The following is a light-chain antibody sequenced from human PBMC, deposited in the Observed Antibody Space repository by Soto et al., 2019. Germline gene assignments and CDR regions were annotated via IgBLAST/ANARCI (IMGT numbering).Light chain of an antibody. Sequence: GDRVTITCRASQSINTWLAWYQQKPGKAPKLLIYDAFSLESGVPSRFSGSGSGTDFTLTISRLEPEDFAVYYCQQYGSSPLTFGGGTKVDIK. CDR1: QSINTW. CDR2: DAF. J-gene: IGKJ4*01. V-gene: IGKV1-5*01. CDR3: QQYGSSPLT.